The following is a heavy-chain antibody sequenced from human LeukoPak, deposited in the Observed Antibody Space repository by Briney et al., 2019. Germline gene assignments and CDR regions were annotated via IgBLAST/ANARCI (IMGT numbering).Heavy chain of an antibody. V-gene: IGHV3-23*01. CDR1: GFTFSCYA. CDR3: AKDRAHDYGDYNDYFDY. D-gene: IGHD4-17*01. J-gene: IGHJ4*02. Sequence: PGGSLRLSCAASGFTFSCYAMSWVRQAPGKGLEWVSAISGSGGSTYYADSVKGRFTISRDNSKNTLYLQMNSLRAEDTAVYYCAKDRAHDYGDYNDYFDYWGQGTLVTVSS. CDR2: ISGSGGST.